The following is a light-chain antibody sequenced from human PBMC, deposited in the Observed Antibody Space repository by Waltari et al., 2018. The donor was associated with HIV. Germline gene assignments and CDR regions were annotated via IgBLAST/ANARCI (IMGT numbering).Light chain of an antibody. CDR3: GADHGSGSNFPAV. Sequence: QPVLTQPPSASASLGASVTLTCTLSSGYSNYKVDWYQQRPGKGPRFVMRVGTGGIVGSKGDGIPDRFSVLGSGLNRYLTIKNIQEEDESDYHCGADHGSGSNFPAVFGGGTKLTVL. J-gene: IGLJ3*02. CDR2: VGTGGIVG. V-gene: IGLV9-49*01. CDR1: SGYSNYK.